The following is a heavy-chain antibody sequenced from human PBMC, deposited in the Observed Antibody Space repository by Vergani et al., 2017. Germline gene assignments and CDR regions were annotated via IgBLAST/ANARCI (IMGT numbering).Heavy chain of an antibody. Sequence: EVQLVESGGGLVQPGGSLRLSCAASGFTFSSYAMHWVRQAPGKGLEYVSAISSNGGSTYYANSVKGRFTISRDNSKNSLYLQMNSLRAEDTAVYYCARVRYSSSWGAFDIWGQGTMVTVSS. CDR3: ARVRYSSSWGAFDI. CDR2: ISSNGGST. J-gene: IGHJ3*02. V-gene: IGHV3-64*01. CDR1: GFTFSSYA. D-gene: IGHD6-13*01.